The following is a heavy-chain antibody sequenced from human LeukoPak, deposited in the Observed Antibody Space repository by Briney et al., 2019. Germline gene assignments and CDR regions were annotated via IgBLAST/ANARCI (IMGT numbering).Heavy chain of an antibody. CDR3: ARGSYYDILHAFDI. CDR2: IYHSGST. V-gene: IGHV4-30-2*01. J-gene: IGHJ3*02. D-gene: IGHD3-9*01. Sequence: SETLSLTCAVSGGSISSGGYSWSWIRQPPGKGLEWIGYIYHSGSTYYNPSLNSRVTVSVDRSMNQFSLKLSSVTAADTAVYYCARGSYYDILHAFDIWGQGTMVTVSS. CDR1: GGSISSGGYS.